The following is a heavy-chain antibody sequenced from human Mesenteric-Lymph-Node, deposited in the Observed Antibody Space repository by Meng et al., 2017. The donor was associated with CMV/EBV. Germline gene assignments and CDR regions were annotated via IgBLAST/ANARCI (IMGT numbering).Heavy chain of an antibody. CDR2: IKSKTDGGTT. CDR1: GFTFSNAW. D-gene: IGHD2-2*01. V-gene: IGHV3-15*01. CDR3: TASDGVCSSTSCYGLFDY. J-gene: IGHJ4*02. Sequence: GGSLRLSCAASGFTFSNAWMSWVRQAPGKGLEWVGRIKSKTDGGTTDYAAPVKGRFTISRDDSKNTLYLQMNSLKTEDTAVYYCTASDGVCSSTSCYGLFDYWGQGTLVTVSS.